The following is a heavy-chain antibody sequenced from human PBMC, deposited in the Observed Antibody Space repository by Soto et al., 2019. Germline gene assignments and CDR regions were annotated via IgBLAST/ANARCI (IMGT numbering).Heavy chain of an antibody. D-gene: IGHD3-22*01. CDR3: ARPRSYYYDSSAERAFDI. V-gene: IGHV1-69*01. Sequence: QVQLVQSGAEVKKPGSSVTVSCKASGGTFSNYGISWVRQAPGQGPEWLGGIIPLFGTANYAQRFQGRVTITADESTSTAYMELSSRRSEDTAVYYCARPRSYYYDSSAERAFDIWGQGTMVTVSS. CDR1: GGTFSNYG. J-gene: IGHJ3*02. CDR2: IIPLFGTA.